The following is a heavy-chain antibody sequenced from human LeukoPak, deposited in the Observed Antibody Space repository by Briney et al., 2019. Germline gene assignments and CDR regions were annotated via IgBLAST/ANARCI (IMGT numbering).Heavy chain of an antibody. D-gene: IGHD3-10*01. Sequence: ASVKVSCKASGYTFTGYYMHWVRQAPGQGLEWMGWINPNSGGTNFAQKLQGRVTMTRDTSISTAYMELSRLRSDDTAVYYCARGLIWFGELSFDYWGQGTLVTVSS. CDR3: ARGLIWFGELSFDY. CDR2: INPNSGGT. V-gene: IGHV1-2*02. J-gene: IGHJ4*02. CDR1: GYTFTGYY.